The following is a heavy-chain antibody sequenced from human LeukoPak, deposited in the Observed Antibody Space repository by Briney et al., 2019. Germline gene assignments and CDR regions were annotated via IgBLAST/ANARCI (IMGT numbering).Heavy chain of an antibody. J-gene: IGHJ6*03. Sequence: GGSLRLSCAASGFPFSRYAMHWVRQAPGKGLEWLAVISNDGDIKYYADSVKGRFTISRDNSKNTLYLQMSSLRAEDTAVYYCAKDVAGTTYYYMDVWGKGATVTVSS. CDR3: AKDVAGTTYYYMDV. CDR2: ISNDGDIK. CDR1: GFPFSRYA. V-gene: IGHV3-30*18. D-gene: IGHD6-19*01.